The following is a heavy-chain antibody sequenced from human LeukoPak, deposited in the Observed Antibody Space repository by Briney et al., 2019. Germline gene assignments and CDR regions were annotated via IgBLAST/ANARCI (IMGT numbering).Heavy chain of an antibody. Sequence: GGSLRLSCAASGFIFTNAWFSWVRQVPGKGLEWVARIKGKTDGETIDYAAPVKGRFTISRDDSENTVYLEMNSLKTEDTGVYYCTTGGGVLRFLGGQGTLVTVSS. J-gene: IGHJ4*02. CDR2: IKGKTDGETI. D-gene: IGHD3-3*01. V-gene: IGHV3-15*01. CDR1: GFIFTNAW. CDR3: TTGGGVLRFL.